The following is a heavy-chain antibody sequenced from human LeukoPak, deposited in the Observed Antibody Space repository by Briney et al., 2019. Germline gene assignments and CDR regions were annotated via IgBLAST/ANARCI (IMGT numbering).Heavy chain of an antibody. CDR3: AVSSGLYAAFDY. V-gene: IGHV3-23*01. D-gene: IGHD6-19*01. CDR2: ISGSGSTT. Sequence: GGSLRLSCAASGVTFSSYAMSWVRQAPGKWLEWVSAISGSGSTTHYADSVKGRFTISRDNSKNTLSLPMNSLRAEDTATYYCAVSSGLYAAFDYWGQGTLVTVSS. J-gene: IGHJ4*02. CDR1: GVTFSSYA.